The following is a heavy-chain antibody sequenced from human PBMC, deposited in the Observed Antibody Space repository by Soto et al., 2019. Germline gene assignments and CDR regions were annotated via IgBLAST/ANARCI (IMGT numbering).Heavy chain of an antibody. CDR2: IYYTGNT. J-gene: IGHJ4*02. CDR3: ARSRDSAMVPYYFDY. Sequence: QVQLQESGPGLVKTSQTLSLTCTVSGVSISSGGYYWSWIRQHPGKGLEWIGYIYYTGNTYYHPSLKSRLVISVDTSKNQFSLKLSSVTAADTAVYYCARSRDSAMVPYYFDYWGQGTLVTVSS. D-gene: IGHD5-18*01. CDR1: GVSISSGGYY. V-gene: IGHV4-31*03.